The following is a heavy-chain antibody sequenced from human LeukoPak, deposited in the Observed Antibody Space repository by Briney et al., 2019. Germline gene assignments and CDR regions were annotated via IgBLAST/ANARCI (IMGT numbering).Heavy chain of an antibody. CDR1: GGSISSYY. CDR3: ARSTVYSSGWNDAFDI. V-gene: IGHV4-59*01. Sequence: SETLSLTCTVSGGSISSYYWGWIRQPPGKGLEWIGYIYYSGSTNYNPSLKSRVTISVDTSKNQFSLKLSSVTAADTAVYYCARSTVYSSGWNDAFDIWGQGTMVTVSS. J-gene: IGHJ3*02. D-gene: IGHD6-19*01. CDR2: IYYSGST.